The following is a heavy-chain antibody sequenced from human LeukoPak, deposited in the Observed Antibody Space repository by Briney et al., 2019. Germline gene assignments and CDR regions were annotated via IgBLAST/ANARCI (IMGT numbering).Heavy chain of an antibody. CDR1: GDSVSSNSVA. J-gene: IGHJ6*02. V-gene: IGHV6-1*01. Sequence: SQTLSLTCAISGDSVSSNSVAWNWIRQSPSRGLEWLGRTYYRSKWYNDYAVSVKSRITINPDTSKNQFSLQLNSVTPEDTAVYYCARAEAGYYYGVDVWGQGTTVTVSS. D-gene: IGHD6-19*01. CDR2: TYYRSKWYN. CDR3: ARAEAGYYYGVDV.